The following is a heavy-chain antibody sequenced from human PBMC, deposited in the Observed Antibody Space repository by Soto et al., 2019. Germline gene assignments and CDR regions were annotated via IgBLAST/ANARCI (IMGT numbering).Heavy chain of an antibody. CDR2: IRTKPYGGTT. CDR3: TRVVLVAGYFYYGMDV. Sequence: PGGPLRLSCTASGFPFGDYAMSWFRQAPGKGLEWVGFIRTKPYGGTTEYAASAKGRFTISRDDSKSIAYLQMNSLKTEDTAVYYCTRVVLVAGYFYYGMDVWGQGTTVTVSS. CDR1: GFPFGDYA. V-gene: IGHV3-49*03. D-gene: IGHD6-19*01. J-gene: IGHJ6*02.